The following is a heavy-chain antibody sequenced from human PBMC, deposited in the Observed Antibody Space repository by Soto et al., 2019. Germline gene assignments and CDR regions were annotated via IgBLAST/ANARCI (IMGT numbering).Heavy chain of an antibody. J-gene: IGHJ1*01. D-gene: IGHD6-19*01. Sequence: ETLSLTCTVSGGSIGSYYWSWIRQPPGKGLEWIGYIYYGGSTNYNPSLKSRVTISVETSKNQISLKLTSVTAADTAVYYCASRSGGYSRGWVTHWGQGTPVPVYS. CDR3: ASRSGGYSRGWVTH. CDR2: IYYGGST. V-gene: IGHV4-59*01. CDR1: GGSIGSYY.